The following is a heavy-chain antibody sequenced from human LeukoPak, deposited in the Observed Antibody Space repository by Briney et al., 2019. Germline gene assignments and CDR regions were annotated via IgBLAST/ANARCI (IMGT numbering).Heavy chain of an antibody. V-gene: IGHV4-34*01. CDR1: GGSFSGYY. D-gene: IGHD6-19*01. Sequence: SETLSLTCAVYGGSFSGYYWSWIRQPPGKGLEWIGEINHSGSTDYIPSLKSRVTISVDTSKNQFSLKLSSVTAADTAVYYCARVIRAGRWPSSIAVAGHWGQGTLVTVSS. J-gene: IGHJ4*02. CDR3: ARVIRAGRWPSSIAVAGH. CDR2: INHSGST.